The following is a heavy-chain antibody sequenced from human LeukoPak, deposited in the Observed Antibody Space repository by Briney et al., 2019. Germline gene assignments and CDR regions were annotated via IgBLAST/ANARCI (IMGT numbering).Heavy chain of an antibody. CDR2: ISSSGSTI. CDR1: GFTFSDYY. CDR3: SRETTITMVRGVNL. V-gene: IGHV3-11*04. D-gene: IGHD3-10*01. J-gene: IGHJ4*02. Sequence: GGSLRLSCAASGFTFSDYYMSWIRQAPGKGLEWVSYISSSGSTIYYAASVKGRFTIFRGNAKNSLYLQMNSLRAEDTAGDYCSRETTITMVRGVNLWGQGTLVSVSS.